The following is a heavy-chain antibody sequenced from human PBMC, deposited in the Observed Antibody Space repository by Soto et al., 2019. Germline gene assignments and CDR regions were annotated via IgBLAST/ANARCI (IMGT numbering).Heavy chain of an antibody. D-gene: IGHD2-8*01. CDR2: INPSGGST. J-gene: IGHJ6*02. CDR1: GYTFTSYY. Sequence: ASVKVSCKASGYTFTSYYMHWVRQAPGQGLEWMGIINPSGGSTSYAQKFQGRVTMTRDTSTSTVYMEPSSLRSEDTAVYYCARGGGYCTNGVCYTRKDYGMDVWGQGTTVTVSS. CDR3: ARGGGYCTNGVCYTRKDYGMDV. V-gene: IGHV1-46*01.